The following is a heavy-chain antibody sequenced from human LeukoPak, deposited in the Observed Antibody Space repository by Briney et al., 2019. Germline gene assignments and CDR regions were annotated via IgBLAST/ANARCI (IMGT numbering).Heavy chain of an antibody. CDR3: AKGGYCSATRCYVGKGMDD. J-gene: IGHJ4*02. V-gene: IGHV3-30*18. CDR1: GFTFDTYG. CDR2: ISHDGVDK. Sequence: GRSLRLSCAASGFTFDTYGMHWVRQAPGKGLEWVAVISHDGVDKYYADSVKGRFTISRDNSKNSVSLQVNSLRAEDTAAYYCAKGGYCSATRCYVGKGMDDWGQGTLVTVSS. D-gene: IGHD2-2*01.